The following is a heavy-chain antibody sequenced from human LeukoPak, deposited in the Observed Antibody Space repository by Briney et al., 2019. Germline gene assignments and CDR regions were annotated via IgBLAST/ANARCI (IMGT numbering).Heavy chain of an antibody. CDR1: GDSISSYF. V-gene: IGHV4-59*01. CDR2: IYYSGST. Sequence: PSETLSLTCTVSGDSISSYFWSWIRQPPGKGLEWIGYIYYSGSTNYNPSLKSRVTISVDTSKNHFSLNLSSVTAADTAVYYCARSTLTSGSYSYYYYMDVWGKGTTVTVSS. J-gene: IGHJ6*03. D-gene: IGHD1-26*01. CDR3: ARSTLTSGSYSYYYYMDV.